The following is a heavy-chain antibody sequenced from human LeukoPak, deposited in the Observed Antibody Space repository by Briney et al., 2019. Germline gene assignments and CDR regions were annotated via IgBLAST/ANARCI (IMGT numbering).Heavy chain of an antibody. CDR2: IYYSGST. CDR1: GGSISRFY. D-gene: IGHD1-1*01. J-gene: IGHJ5*02. CDR3: ARGVGTPGTPRPSWFDP. Sequence: SETLSLTSAVSGGSISRFYWRWIRQPPGKGLEWIGYIYYSGSTNYNPSLKSRVTISVDTSKNQFSLKLSSVTAADTAVYYCARGVGTPGTPRPSWFDPWGQGTLVTVSS. V-gene: IGHV4-59*01.